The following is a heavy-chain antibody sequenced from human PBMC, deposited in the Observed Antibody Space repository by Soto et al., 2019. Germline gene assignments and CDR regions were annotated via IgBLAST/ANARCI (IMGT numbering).Heavy chain of an antibody. D-gene: IGHD2-2*01. Sequence: SVAVSCKASGGAFSSYAMSSVRQDPEQGLEWMGGIIPIFGTANYAQKFQGRVTITADESTSTAYMELSSLRSEDTAVYYCASPGGGVVVPAAMDFYSSWGQGTTVTVSS. V-gene: IGHV1-69*01. CDR1: GGAFSSYA. CDR3: ASPGGGVVVPAAMDFYSS. J-gene: IGHJ6*02. CDR2: IIPIFGTA.